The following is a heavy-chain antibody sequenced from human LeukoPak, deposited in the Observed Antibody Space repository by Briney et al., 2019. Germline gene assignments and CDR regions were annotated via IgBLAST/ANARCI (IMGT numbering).Heavy chain of an antibody. Sequence: GPEWIGLIYTGGSTNYNPSLKSRATISIDTSKNQFSLRLNSVTAADTAVYYCARDFFPWGQGTLVTASS. V-gene: IGHV4-61*02. CDR3: ARDFFP. J-gene: IGHJ5*02. D-gene: IGHD3-3*01. CDR2: IYTGGST.